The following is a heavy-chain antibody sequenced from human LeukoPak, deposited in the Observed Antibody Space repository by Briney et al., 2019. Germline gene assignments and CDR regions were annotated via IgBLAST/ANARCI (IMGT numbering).Heavy chain of an antibody. CDR2: INHDGGYT. Sequence: PGGSLRLSCAASGFIFSNYVMSWVRQAPGKGLEWVSGINHDGGYTHYADSVKGRFTISRDNSKNTLYMQMNSLRAEDTAIYYCAKWGVVRGEWRNYFDYSGQGRLFIVSS. V-gene: IGHV3-23*01. D-gene: IGHD2-15*01. J-gene: IGHJ4*02. CDR3: AKWGVVRGEWRNYFDY. CDR1: GFIFSNYV.